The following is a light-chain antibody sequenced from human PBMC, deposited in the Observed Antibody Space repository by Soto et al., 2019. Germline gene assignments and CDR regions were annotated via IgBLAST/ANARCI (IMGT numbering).Light chain of an antibody. Sequence: DIHLTQSPSTLSASVGDRVTITCRASQSVSIWLAWYRQKPGKAPEVLVWDASSLESGVPSRFSGSGSGTEFTLTITSLQPDDFATYYCQQYNSYSQWTFGQGTKVDIK. CDR3: QQYNSYSQWT. J-gene: IGKJ1*01. V-gene: IGKV1-5*01. CDR2: DAS. CDR1: QSVSIW.